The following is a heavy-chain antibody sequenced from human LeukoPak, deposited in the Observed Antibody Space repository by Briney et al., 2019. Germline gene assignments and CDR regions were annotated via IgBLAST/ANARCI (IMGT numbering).Heavy chain of an antibody. D-gene: IGHD2-21*02. CDR2: IYCSGST. CDR3: ARRAYCGGDCPNFDY. CDR1: GGSLSSGGYC. Sequence: TLSLTCTVSGGSLSSGGYCWSWLPQHPGMGLEWVGYIYCSGSTYYNPSLKSRVTISVDTSKNQFSLKLSSVTAADRAVYYCARRAYCGGDCPNFDYWGQGTLVTVSS. V-gene: IGHV4-31*03. J-gene: IGHJ4*02.